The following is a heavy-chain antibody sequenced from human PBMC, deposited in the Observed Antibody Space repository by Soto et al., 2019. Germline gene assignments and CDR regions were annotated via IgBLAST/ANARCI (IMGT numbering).Heavy chain of an antibody. V-gene: IGHV1-8*01. CDR1: GYTFTSYD. J-gene: IGHJ4*02. D-gene: IGHD3-22*01. CDR2: MNPNSGNT. CDR3: ARELTMIVDN. Sequence: QVQLVQSGTEVKKPGASVRVSCKASGYTFTSYDINWVRQATGQGLEWMGWMNPNSGNTGYAQKFQGRVTMTRNTSISTAYMELSTLRSEDTAVFYCARELTMIVDNWGQGTLVTVSS.